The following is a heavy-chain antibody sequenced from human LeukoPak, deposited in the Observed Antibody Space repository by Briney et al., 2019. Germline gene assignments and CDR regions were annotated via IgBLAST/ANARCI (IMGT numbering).Heavy chain of an antibody. Sequence: GGSLRLSCAASGFTFSDYYMSWIRQAPGKGLEWVAVISYDGSNKYYADSVKGRFTISRDNSKNTLYLQMNSLRAEDTAVYYCAKERVPLSIAVAGFSGDYWGQGTLVTVSS. CDR2: ISYDGSNK. D-gene: IGHD6-19*01. CDR3: AKERVPLSIAVAGFSGDY. CDR1: GFTFSDYY. J-gene: IGHJ4*02. V-gene: IGHV3-30*18.